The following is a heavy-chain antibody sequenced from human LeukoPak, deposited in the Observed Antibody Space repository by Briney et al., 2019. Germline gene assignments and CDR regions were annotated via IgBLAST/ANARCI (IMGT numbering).Heavy chain of an antibody. J-gene: IGHJ5*02. D-gene: IGHD5-24*01. CDR2: IYHSGST. CDR1: GGSISSSNW. CDR3: ASLVEMATTFDP. Sequence: PSETLSLTCAVSGGSISSSNWWSWVRQPPGKGLEWIREIYHSGSTNYNPSLKSRVTISVDKSKNQFSLKLSSVTAADTAVYYCASLVEMATTFDPWGQGTLVTVSS. V-gene: IGHV4-4*02.